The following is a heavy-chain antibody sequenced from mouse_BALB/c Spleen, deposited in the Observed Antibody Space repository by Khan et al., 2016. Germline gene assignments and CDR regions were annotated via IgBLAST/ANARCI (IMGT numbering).Heavy chain of an antibody. Sequence: EVQLLETGGGLVQPGGSRKLSCAASGFTFSSFGMHWVRQAPEKGLEWVAYISSGSNTIYYADTVKGRFTVSRENPKNTLFMQMTSLSSEDTAMCHCAGTYDSCAMDYWGQGTSVTVSS. CDR1: GFTFSSFG. CDR2: ISSGSNTI. V-gene: IGHV5-17*02. CDR3: AGTYDSCAMDY. J-gene: IGHJ4*01.